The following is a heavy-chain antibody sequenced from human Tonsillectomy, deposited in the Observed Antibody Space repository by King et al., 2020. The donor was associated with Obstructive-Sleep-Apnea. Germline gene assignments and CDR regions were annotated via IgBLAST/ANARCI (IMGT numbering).Heavy chain of an antibody. Sequence: VQLVESGGGLIQSGGSLRLSCAASGFTFSGYAMSGFRQAPGRGLEWVSYISSSGSATYYADSVKGRFTISRDNAKNSLYLLMNSLRAGDTAIYYCAKHRTFSVAGTFDYWGQGTLVTVSS. CDR1: GFTFSGYA. V-gene: IGHV3-48*03. CDR3: AKHRTFSVAGTFDY. CDR2: ISSSGSAT. D-gene: IGHD6-19*01. J-gene: IGHJ4*02.